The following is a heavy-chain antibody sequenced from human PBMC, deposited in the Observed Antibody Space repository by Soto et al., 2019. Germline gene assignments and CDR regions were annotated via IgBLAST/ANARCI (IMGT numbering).Heavy chain of an antibody. J-gene: IGHJ4*02. Sequence: QVQLQQWGAGLLKPSETLSLTCAVYGGXXXXXXXXXXXXXXGTGLEWIREIKHSGSTNYXPSLKSRVTISVDTXKNQFSLXXXXXTXXDXAVYYCARGYGRNFDYWGQGTLVTVSS. CDR2: IKHSGST. D-gene: IGHD3-10*01. CDR3: ARGYGRNFDY. CDR1: GGXXXXXX. V-gene: IGHV4-34*01.